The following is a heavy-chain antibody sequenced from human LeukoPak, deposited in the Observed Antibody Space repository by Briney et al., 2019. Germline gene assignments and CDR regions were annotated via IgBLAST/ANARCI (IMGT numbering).Heavy chain of an antibody. Sequence: ASVKVSCAAPGYTFTGYYMHWVRQAPGQGLEWMGIINPSGGSTSYAQKFQGRVTMTRDTSTSTVYMELSILRSEDTAVYYCAIVIVEATSPYLDYWGQGTPVTVSS. D-gene: IGHD1-26*01. J-gene: IGHJ4*02. CDR1: GYTFTGYY. V-gene: IGHV1-46*01. CDR3: AIVIVEATSPYLDY. CDR2: INPSGGST.